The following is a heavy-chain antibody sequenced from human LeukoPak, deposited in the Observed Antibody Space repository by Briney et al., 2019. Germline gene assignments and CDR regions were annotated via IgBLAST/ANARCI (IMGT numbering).Heavy chain of an antibody. CDR2: ISYDGSNK. CDR3: ARARWDY. D-gene: IGHD2-15*01. Sequence: GGSLRLSCEGSAFIFSGHWMNWVRQAPGKGLEWVAVISYDGSNKYYADSVKGRFTISRDNSKNTLYLQMNSLRAEDTAVYYCARARWDYWGQGTLVTVSS. V-gene: IGHV3-30*03. J-gene: IGHJ4*02. CDR1: AFIFSGHW.